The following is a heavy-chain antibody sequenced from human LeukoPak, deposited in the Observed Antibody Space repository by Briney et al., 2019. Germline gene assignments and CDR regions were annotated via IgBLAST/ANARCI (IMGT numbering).Heavy chain of an antibody. Sequence: PGRSLRLSCAASGFTFSSYGMHWVRQAPGKGLEWVGVIWYDGSNKYYADSVKGRFTISRDNSKNTLYLQVNSLRAEDTAVYYCAKTLVTYYYDSSGYYYGKDAFDIWGQGTMVTVSS. CDR3: AKTLVTYYYDSSGYYYGKDAFDI. CDR1: GFTFSSYG. V-gene: IGHV3-33*06. D-gene: IGHD3-22*01. J-gene: IGHJ3*02. CDR2: IWYDGSNK.